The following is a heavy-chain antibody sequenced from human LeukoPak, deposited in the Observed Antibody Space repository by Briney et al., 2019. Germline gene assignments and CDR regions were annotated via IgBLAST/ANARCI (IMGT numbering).Heavy chain of an antibody. CDR2: ISWNSGSI. CDR1: GFTFDDYA. V-gene: IGHV3-9*01. CDR3: AKTYSSSWHVLDY. D-gene: IGHD6-13*01. J-gene: IGHJ4*02. Sequence: GGSLRLSCAASGFTFDDYAMQWVRQAPGKGLEWVSGISWNSGSIGYADSVKGRFTLSRDNAKNSLYLQMNSLRPEDTALYYCAKTYSSSWHVLDYWGQGTLVTVSS.